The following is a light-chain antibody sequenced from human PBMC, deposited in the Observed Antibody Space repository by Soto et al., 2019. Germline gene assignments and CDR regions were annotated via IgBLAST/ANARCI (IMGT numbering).Light chain of an antibody. V-gene: IGKV3-11*01. Sequence: EIVMTHSPATLSVSPRERATLSCRASQSISSWLAWYQQKPGQAPKLLIYDASSMESGVPSRFSGSGSGTDFTLTISSLEPEDFAVYYCQQRSNLWKCGKGTTVDIK. CDR2: DAS. J-gene: IGKJ1*01. CDR1: QSISSW. CDR3: QQRSNLWK.